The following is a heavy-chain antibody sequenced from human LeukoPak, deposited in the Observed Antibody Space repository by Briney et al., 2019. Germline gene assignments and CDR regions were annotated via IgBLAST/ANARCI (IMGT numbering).Heavy chain of an antibody. CDR2: ITSSGDST. CDR1: GFSFINYA. Sequence: GGSLRLSCAASGFSFINYAMSWVRQAPGKGLEWLSAITSSGDSTYYADSVKGRSTISRDNSKNTLYMQMNSLRAEDTAVYYCAKSGSYWDYWGQGILVTVSS. CDR3: AKSGSYWDY. D-gene: IGHD1-26*01. V-gene: IGHV3-23*01. J-gene: IGHJ4*02.